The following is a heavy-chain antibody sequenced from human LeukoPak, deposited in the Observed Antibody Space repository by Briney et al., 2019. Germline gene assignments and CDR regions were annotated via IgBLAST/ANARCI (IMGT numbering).Heavy chain of an antibody. CDR3: ARGIEYSSSSGYYNYYYMDV. J-gene: IGHJ6*03. Sequence: PGGSLRLSCAASGFTFSPYSMNWVRQAPGKGLEWVSSISSSSSYIYYADSVKGRFTISRDNVKNSLYLQMNSLRAEDTAVYYCARGIEYSSSSGYYNYYYMDVWGIGTTVTVSS. V-gene: IGHV3-21*01. D-gene: IGHD6-6*01. CDR1: GFTFSPYS. CDR2: ISSSSSYI.